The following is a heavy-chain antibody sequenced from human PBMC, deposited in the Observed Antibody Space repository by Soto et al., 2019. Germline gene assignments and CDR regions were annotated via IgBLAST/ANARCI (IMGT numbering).Heavy chain of an antibody. D-gene: IGHD3-10*01. CDR3: VNDLDYSDSGSRS. CDR1: GFTFSSYA. V-gene: IGHV3-23*01. CDR2: ISGSGGNT. Sequence: EVQLLESGGGLVQPGGSLRLSCAANAASGFTFSSYAMNWVRQAPGKGLEWVSGISGSGGNTFYADSVKGRFTISRDNSKNTLSLQMNSLRAEDTAVYYCVNDLDYSDSGSRSWGQGTMVTVSS. J-gene: IGHJ3*01.